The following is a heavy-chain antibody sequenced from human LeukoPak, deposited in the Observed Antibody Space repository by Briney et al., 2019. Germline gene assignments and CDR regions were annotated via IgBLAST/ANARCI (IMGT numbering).Heavy chain of an antibody. CDR2: ISAYNGNT. CDR1: GYTFTSYG. V-gene: IGHV1-18*01. Sequence: ASVKVSCKASGYTFTSYGISWVRQAPGQGLEWMGWISAYNGNTNYAQKLQGRVTMTTDTSTSTAYMELRSLRSEDTAVYYCASSPNHSSGQYTPFDYWGQGTLVTVSS. CDR3: ASSPNHSSGQYTPFDY. D-gene: IGHD3-22*01. J-gene: IGHJ4*02.